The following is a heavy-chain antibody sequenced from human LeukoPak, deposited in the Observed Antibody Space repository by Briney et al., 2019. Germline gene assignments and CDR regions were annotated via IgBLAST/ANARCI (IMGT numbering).Heavy chain of an antibody. V-gene: IGHV4-34*01. CDR1: GGSFSGYY. D-gene: IGHD3-22*01. Sequence: PSETLSLTCAVYGGSFSGYYWSWIRQPPGKGLEWIGEINHSGSTNYNPSLKSRVTISVDTSKNQFSLKLSSVTAADTAVYYCARGGPITMIRSRKQEFDYWGQGTLVTVSS. CDR2: INHSGST. CDR3: ARGGPITMIRSRKQEFDY. J-gene: IGHJ4*02.